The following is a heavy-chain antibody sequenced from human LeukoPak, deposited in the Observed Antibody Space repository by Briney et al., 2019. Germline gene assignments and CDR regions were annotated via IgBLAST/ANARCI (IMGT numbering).Heavy chain of an antibody. D-gene: IGHD3-22*01. V-gene: IGHV1-46*01. J-gene: IGHJ4*02. CDR1: GYTFTSYY. CDR2: INPSGGST. CDR3: ARDGPWYDSSGYHPQTFDY. Sequence: ASVKVSCKASGYTFTSYYMHWVRQAPGQGLEWMGIINPSGGSTSYAQKFQGRVTMTRDTSTSTVYMELSSLRSEDTAVYYCARDGPWYDSSGYHPQTFDYWGQGALVTVSS.